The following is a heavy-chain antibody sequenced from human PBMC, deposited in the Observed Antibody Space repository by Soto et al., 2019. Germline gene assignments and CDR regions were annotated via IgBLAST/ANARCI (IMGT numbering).Heavy chain of an antibody. CDR2: MNPNSGNT. Sequence: ASVKVSCKASGYTFTSYDINWVRQATGQGLEWMGWMNPNSGNTNYAQKLQGRVTMTTDTSTSTAYMELRSLRSDDTAVYYCARAEFHDYWGQGTLVTVST. D-gene: IGHD3-10*01. J-gene: IGHJ4*02. V-gene: IGHV1-18*01. CDR3: ARAEFHDY. CDR1: GYTFTSYD.